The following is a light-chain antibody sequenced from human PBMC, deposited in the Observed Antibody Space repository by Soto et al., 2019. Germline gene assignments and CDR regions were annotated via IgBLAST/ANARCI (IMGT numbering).Light chain of an antibody. Sequence: DIQLTQSPSFLSASVGDRVTVSCRASQDISTSLAWFQQKAGKVPQLLVYPASTLQDGVPSRFSGSGSGTSFTLTINNLQAEDFATYYWQHLRTYPFSFGQGTKLDIK. V-gene: IGKV1-9*01. CDR1: QDISTS. CDR2: PAS. CDR3: QHLRTYPFS. J-gene: IGKJ2*03.